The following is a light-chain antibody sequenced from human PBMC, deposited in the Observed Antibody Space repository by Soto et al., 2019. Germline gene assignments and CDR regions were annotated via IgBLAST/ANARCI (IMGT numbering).Light chain of an antibody. Sequence: NFMLTQPHSVSESPGKTVTISCTRSSGSIASNYVQWYQQRPGSSPTTVIYEDNQRPSGVPDRFSGSIDSSSNSASLTISGLKTEDEAAYYCQSYDSSTNWVFGGGTKLTVL. CDR1: SGSIASNY. V-gene: IGLV6-57*01. CDR2: EDN. J-gene: IGLJ3*02. CDR3: QSYDSSTNWV.